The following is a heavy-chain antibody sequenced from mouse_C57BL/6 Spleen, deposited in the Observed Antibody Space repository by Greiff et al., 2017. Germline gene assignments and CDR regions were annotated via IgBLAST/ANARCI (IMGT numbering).Heavy chain of an antibody. J-gene: IGHJ4*01. V-gene: IGHV1-82*01. CDR3: ARCYDGYAMDY. D-gene: IGHD2-12*01. CDR1: GYAFSSSW. CDR2: IYPGDGDT. Sequence: QVQLKESGPELVKPGASVKISCKASGYAFSSSWMNWVKQRPGKGLEWIGRIYPGDGDTNYNGKFKGKATLTADKSSSTAYMQLSSLTSEDSAVYFCARCYDGYAMDYWGQGTSVTVSS.